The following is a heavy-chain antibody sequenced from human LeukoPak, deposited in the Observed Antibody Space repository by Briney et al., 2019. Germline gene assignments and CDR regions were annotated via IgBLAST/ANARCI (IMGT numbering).Heavy chain of an antibody. D-gene: IGHD2-2*01. J-gene: IGHJ4*02. Sequence: SVNVSCTASGGTFSSYAISWVRQAPGQGLEWMGGIIPIFGTANYAQKFQGRVTITADESTSTAYMELSSLRSEDTAVYYCARNHGRCSSTSCYAGTQYFDYWGQGTLVTVSS. V-gene: IGHV1-69*13. CDR1: GGTFSSYA. CDR2: IIPIFGTA. CDR3: ARNHGRCSSTSCYAGTQYFDY.